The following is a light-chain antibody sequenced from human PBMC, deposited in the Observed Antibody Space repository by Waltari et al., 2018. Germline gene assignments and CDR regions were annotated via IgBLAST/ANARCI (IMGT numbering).Light chain of an antibody. CDR1: QSVGNY. V-gene: IGKV3-11*01. CDR3: QQGRSWPPVT. Sequence: EIVLTQSPATLSLSPGERATLSCRASQSVGNYLAWYQQTPGLAPRLLIYDTSNRATGIPARFSGSGSWTDFPLTISSLEPEDFAFYYCQQGRSWPPVTFGQGTRLEIK. J-gene: IGKJ5*01. CDR2: DTS.